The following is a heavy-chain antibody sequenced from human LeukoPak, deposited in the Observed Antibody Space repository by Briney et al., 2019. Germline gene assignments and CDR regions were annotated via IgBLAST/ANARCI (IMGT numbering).Heavy chain of an antibody. D-gene: IGHD2-15*01. J-gene: IGHJ5*02. CDR3: ARDLGCSGGSCYSPSFWFDP. CDR2: IIPIFGTA. CDR1: GGTFSSYA. Sequence: ASVKVSCKASGGTFSSYAISWVRRAPGQGLEWMGGIIPIFGTANYAQKFQGRVTITADKSTSTAYMELSSLRSEDTAVYYCARDLGCSGGSCYSPSFWFDPWGQGTLVTVSS. V-gene: IGHV1-69*06.